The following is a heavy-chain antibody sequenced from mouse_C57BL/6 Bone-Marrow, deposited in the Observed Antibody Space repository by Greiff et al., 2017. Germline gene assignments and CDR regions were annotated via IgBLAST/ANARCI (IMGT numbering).Heavy chain of an antibody. J-gene: IGHJ4*01. V-gene: IGHV1-54*01. CDR3: SRERRYTTVARYYYAMDY. CDR2: INPGSGGT. CDR1: GYAFTNYL. D-gene: IGHD1-1*01. Sequence: QVQLQQSGAELVRPGTSVKVSCKASGYAFTNYLIEWVKQRPGQGLEWIGVINPGSGGTNYNEKFKGKATLTADKSSSTAYMQLSSLTSEDSAVYFCSRERRYTTVARYYYAMDYWGQGTSVTVSS.